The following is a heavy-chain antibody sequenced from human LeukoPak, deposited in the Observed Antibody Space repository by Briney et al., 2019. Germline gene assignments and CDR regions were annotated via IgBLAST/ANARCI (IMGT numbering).Heavy chain of an antibody. D-gene: IGHD6-19*01. CDR2: ISTYNGNT. Sequence: ASLKVSCKASGYTFTGYYLHWVRQAPGQGLEWMGWISTYNGNTNYAQKLQGRVTMTTDTSTSTAYMELRSLRSDDTAMYYCARDLVSQWLVLAYWGQGTLVTVSS. CDR3: ARDLVSQWLVLAY. CDR1: GYTFTGYY. J-gene: IGHJ4*02. V-gene: IGHV1-18*04.